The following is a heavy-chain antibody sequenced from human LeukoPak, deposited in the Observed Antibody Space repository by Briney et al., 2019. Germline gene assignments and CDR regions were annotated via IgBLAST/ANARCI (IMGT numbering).Heavy chain of an antibody. CDR3: ARDPRWLTPDCTSTSCYENYFDP. CDR1: GYSISSGYQ. CDR2: IYHSGSA. D-gene: IGHD2-2*01. Sequence: SETPSLTCAVPGYSISSGYQWAWIRQSPGKGLEWIGSIYHSGSAHYNPSLKSRVTISVETSKNQFSLKMYSVTAADTAVYYCARDPRWLTPDCTSTSCYENYFDPWGQGTLVTVSS. J-gene: IGHJ5*02. V-gene: IGHV4-38-2*02.